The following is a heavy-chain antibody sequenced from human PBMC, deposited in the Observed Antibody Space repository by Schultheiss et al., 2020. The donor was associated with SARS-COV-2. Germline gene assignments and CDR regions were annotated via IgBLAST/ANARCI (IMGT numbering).Heavy chain of an antibody. CDR3: ARGRSRWERDRYYFDY. D-gene: IGHD1-26*01. J-gene: IGHJ4*02. Sequence: GGSLRLSCKAFGYTFTSYGISWVRQAPGQGLEWMGWISAYNGNTNYAQKLQGRVTMTTDTSTSTAYMELSSLRSEDTAVYYCARGRSRWERDRYYFDYWGQGTLVTVSS. CDR2: ISAYNGNT. V-gene: IGHV1-18*01. CDR1: GYTFTSYG.